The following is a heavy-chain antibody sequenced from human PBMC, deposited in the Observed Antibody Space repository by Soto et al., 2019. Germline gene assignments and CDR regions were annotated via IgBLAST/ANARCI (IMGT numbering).Heavy chain of an antibody. CDR1: GFIFSDNY. Sequence: QVQLVESGGDLVKPGGSLRLSCAVSGFIFSDNYMSWIRQAPGKGLELVSYISSSGSSMYYADSMKGRFIVSRDNAKNSLYLQMNSLRAEDTAVYYWARILIQYYGSGTPGYRDVWGKGTTVTVSS. D-gene: IGHD3-10*01. V-gene: IGHV3-11*01. J-gene: IGHJ6*03. CDR2: ISSSGSSM. CDR3: ARILIQYYGSGTPGYRDV.